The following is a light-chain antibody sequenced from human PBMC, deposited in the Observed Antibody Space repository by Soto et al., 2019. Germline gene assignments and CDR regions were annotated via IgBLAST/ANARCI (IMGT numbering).Light chain of an antibody. V-gene: IGKV3-20*01. CDR2: GVS. CDR1: QSVSSGY. CDR3: QQYAASPRT. Sequence: EIVLTQSPATLSLSPGERATLSCRASQSVSSGYLAWYQHKPGQAPRLLIYGVSSRAPGIPDRFSGSGSGTDFTLTISRLEPEDFAVYYCQQYAASPRTFGQGTQVEVK. J-gene: IGKJ1*01.